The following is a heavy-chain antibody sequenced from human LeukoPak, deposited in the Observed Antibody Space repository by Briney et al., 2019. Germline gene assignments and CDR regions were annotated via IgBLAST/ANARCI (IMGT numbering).Heavy chain of an antibody. Sequence: PSQTLSLTCTVSGGSISSGSYYWSWIRQPAGKGLEWIGRIYTSGSTNYNPSLKSRVTISVDTSKNQFSLKLSSVTAADTAVYYCARAMTYAFDIWGQGTMVTVSS. CDR3: ARAMTYAFDI. CDR1: GGSISSGSYY. CDR2: IYTSGST. D-gene: IGHD3-22*01. V-gene: IGHV4-61*02. J-gene: IGHJ3*02.